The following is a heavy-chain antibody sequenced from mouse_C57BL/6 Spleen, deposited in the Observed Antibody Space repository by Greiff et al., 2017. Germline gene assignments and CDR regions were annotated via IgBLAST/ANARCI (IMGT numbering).Heavy chain of an antibody. V-gene: IGHV1-50*01. CDR1: GYTFTSYW. Sequence: QVQLLQPGAELVKPGASVKLSCKASGYTFTSYWMQWVNQRPGQGLEWIGEIDPSDSYTNYNQKFKGKATLTVDTSSSTAYMQLSSLTSEDSAVYYCARGGPFSVLDYWGQGTTPTVSS. CDR3: ARGGPFSVLDY. J-gene: IGHJ2*01. CDR2: IDPSDSYT.